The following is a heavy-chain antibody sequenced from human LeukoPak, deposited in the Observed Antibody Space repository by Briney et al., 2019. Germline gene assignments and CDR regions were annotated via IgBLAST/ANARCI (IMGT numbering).Heavy chain of an antibody. CDR1: GGSISSSSYY. CDR3: ARIYGDYAGSSYFDY. CDR2: IYYSGRT. Sequence: SETLSLTCTVSGGSISSSSYYWGWIRQPPGKGLEWIGTIYYSGRTYYNPSLKSRVTISVDTSKNQFSLKLSSVTAADTALYYCARIYGDYAGSSYFDYWGQGTLVTVSS. V-gene: IGHV4-39*07. J-gene: IGHJ4*02. D-gene: IGHD4-23*01.